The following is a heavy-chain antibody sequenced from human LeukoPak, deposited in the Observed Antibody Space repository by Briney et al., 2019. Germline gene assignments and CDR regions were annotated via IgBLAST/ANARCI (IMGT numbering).Heavy chain of an antibody. CDR1: GYTFTSYD. CDR3: ARGGHSSSWYFYYYGMDV. V-gene: IGHV1-8*01. CDR2: MNPNSGNT. D-gene: IGHD6-13*01. Sequence: ASVKVSCKASGYTFTSYDINWVRQAPGQGLEWMGWMNPNSGNTGYAQKFQGRVTMTRNTSISTAYMELSSLRSEDTAVYYCARGGHSSSWYFYYYGMDVWGQGTTVTVSS. J-gene: IGHJ6*02.